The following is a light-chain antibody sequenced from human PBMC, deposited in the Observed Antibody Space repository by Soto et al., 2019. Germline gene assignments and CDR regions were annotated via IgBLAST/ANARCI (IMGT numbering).Light chain of an antibody. J-gene: IGKJ1*01. CDR2: GAS. CDR1: QSVSSN. V-gene: IGKV3-20*01. CDR3: QQYGSSGT. Sequence: EMAMTQSPATLSVSPGERATLSCRATQSVSSNLSWYQQKPGQAPRLLIYGASNRATGIPDRFSGSGSGTDFTLTISRLEPEDFAVYYCQQYGSSGTFGQGTKVDIK.